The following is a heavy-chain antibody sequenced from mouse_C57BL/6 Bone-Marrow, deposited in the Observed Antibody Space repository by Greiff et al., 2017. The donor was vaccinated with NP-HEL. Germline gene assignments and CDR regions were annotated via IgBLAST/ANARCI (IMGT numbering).Heavy chain of an antibody. Sequence: EVNLVESGGGLVKPGGSLKLSCAASGFTFSDYGMHWVRQAPEKGLEWVAYISSGSSTIYYADTVKGRFTISRDNAKNTLFLQMTSLRSEDTAMYYCARTDYYGSSWNWYFDVWGTGTTVTVSS. V-gene: IGHV5-17*01. CDR2: ISSGSSTI. D-gene: IGHD1-1*01. J-gene: IGHJ1*03. CDR1: GFTFSDYG. CDR3: ARTDYYGSSWNWYFDV.